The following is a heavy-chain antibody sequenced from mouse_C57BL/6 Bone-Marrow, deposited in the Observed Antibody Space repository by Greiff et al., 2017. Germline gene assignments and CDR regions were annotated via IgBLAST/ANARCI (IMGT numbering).Heavy chain of an antibody. CDR1: GYTFTSYG. Sequence: VQLQQSGAELARPGASVKLSCKASGYTFTSYGISWVKQRTGQGLEWIGEIYPRSGNTYYNEKFKGKATLTADKSSSTAYMELRSLTSADSAVXFCARWGGNLFADWGQGTLVTVSA. J-gene: IGHJ3*01. D-gene: IGHD2-1*01. V-gene: IGHV1-81*01. CDR3: ARWGGNLFAD. CDR2: IYPRSGNT.